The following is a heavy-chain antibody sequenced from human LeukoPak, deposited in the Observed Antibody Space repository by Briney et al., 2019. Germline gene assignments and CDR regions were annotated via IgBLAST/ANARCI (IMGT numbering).Heavy chain of an antibody. V-gene: IGHV4-31*03. Sequence: ASETLSLTCTVSGGSISSGGYYWSWIRQHPGKGLEWIGYIYYSGSTYYNPSLKSRVTISVDTSKNQFSLKLSSVTAADTAVYYCARGPPTLGIDYWGQGTLVTVSS. CDR1: GGSISSGGYY. CDR2: IYYSGST. CDR3: ARGPPTLGIDY. J-gene: IGHJ4*02.